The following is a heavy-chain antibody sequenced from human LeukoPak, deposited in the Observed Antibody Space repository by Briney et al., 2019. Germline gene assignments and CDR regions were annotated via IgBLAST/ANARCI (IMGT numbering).Heavy chain of an antibody. Sequence: SETLSLTCAVSGYSISSGYYWGWIRQPPGKGLEWIGSIYHSGSTYYNPSLKSRVTISVDTSKNQFSLKLSSVTAADTAVYYCATHPAYSSGTIVDYWGQGTLVTVSS. CDR3: ATHPAYSSGTIVDY. CDR2: IYHSGST. CDR1: GYSISSGYY. D-gene: IGHD6-19*01. V-gene: IGHV4-38-2*01. J-gene: IGHJ4*02.